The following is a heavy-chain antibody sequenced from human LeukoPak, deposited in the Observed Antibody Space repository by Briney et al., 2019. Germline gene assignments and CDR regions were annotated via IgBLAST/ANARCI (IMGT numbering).Heavy chain of an antibody. CDR3: ARGAHRGIVVVPAASRLDFDY. CDR1: GGTFSSYA. J-gene: IGHJ4*02. V-gene: IGHV1-69*13. Sequence: SVKVSCKASGGTFSSYAISWVRQAPGQGLEWMGGIIPIFGTANYAQKFQGRVTITADESTSTAYMELSSLRSEDTAVYYCARGAHRGIVVVPAASRLDFDYWGQGTLVTVSS. CDR2: IIPIFGTA. D-gene: IGHD2-2*01.